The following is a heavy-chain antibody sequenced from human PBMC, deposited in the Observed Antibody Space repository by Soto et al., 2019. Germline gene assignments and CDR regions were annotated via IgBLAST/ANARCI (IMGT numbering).Heavy chain of an antibody. V-gene: IGHV1-18*04. D-gene: IGHD2-15*01. CDR2: IGGYNGNT. CDR1: GFLFSSHG. J-gene: IGHJ6*02. Sequence: ASVKVSCKASGFLFSSHGVNWVRRAPGQGLEWMGWIGGYNGNTNYAQKFQGRVTMTTDTSTSTAYMELRSLRSDDTAVYYCARFTGGSYNTYYFYYGMDVWGQGTTGNVS. CDR3: ARFTGGSYNTYYFYYGMDV.